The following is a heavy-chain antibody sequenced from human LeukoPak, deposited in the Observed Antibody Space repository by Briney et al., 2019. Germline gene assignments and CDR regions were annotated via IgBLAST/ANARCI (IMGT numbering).Heavy chain of an antibody. CDR2: ISAYNGNT. CDR3: ARVPSSSWFPDAFDY. Sequence: ASVKVSCKASGYTFTSYGISWVRQAPGQGLEWMGWISAYNGNTNYAQKLQGRVTMTTDTSTSTAYMELRSLRSDDTAVYYCARVPSSSWFPDAFDYWGQGTLVTVSS. D-gene: IGHD6-13*01. J-gene: IGHJ4*02. V-gene: IGHV1-18*01. CDR1: GYTFTSYG.